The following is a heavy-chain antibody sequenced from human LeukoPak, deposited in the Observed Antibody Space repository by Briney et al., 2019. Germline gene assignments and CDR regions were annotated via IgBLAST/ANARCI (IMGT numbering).Heavy chain of an antibody. CDR2: MNIDGSNR. D-gene: IGHD3-10*02. CDR1: GFSFNKYW. V-gene: IGHV3-74*01. CDR3: TRVWAETVRQAFDI. J-gene: IGHJ3*02. Sequence: PGGSLRLSCAASGFSFNKYWMHWVRQAPGKGLVWVSRMNIDGSNRDYAESVRGRFTISRDNAKNTLYLQMNSLRVEDTAVYYCTRVWAETVRQAFDIWGQGTMVTVSS.